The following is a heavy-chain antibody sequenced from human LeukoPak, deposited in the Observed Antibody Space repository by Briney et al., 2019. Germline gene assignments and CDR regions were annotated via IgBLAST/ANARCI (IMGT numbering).Heavy chain of an antibody. CDR1: GGTFSSYA. CDR3: ARDSSGYNGDDYFDY. Sequence: WASVKVSCKASGGTFSSYAISWVRQAPGQGLEWMGGIIPIFGTANYAQKFQGRVTITADKSTSTAYMELSSLRSEDTAVYYCARDSSGYNGDDYFDYWGQGTLVTVSS. J-gene: IGHJ4*02. CDR2: IIPIFGTA. D-gene: IGHD3-22*01. V-gene: IGHV1-69*06.